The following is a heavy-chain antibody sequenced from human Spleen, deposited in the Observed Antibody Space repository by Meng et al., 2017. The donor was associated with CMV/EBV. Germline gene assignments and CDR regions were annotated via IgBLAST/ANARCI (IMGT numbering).Heavy chain of an antibody. CDR3: AREGDTAMALVDY. D-gene: IGHD5-18*01. V-gene: IGHV4-34*01. Sequence: QVQLQQGGAGLLKPSETLPLPCAVYGGSFSGYYWSWIRQPPGKGLEWIGEINHSGSTNYNPSLKSRVTISVDTSKNQFSLKLSSVTAADTAVYYCAREGDTAMALVDYWGQGTLVTVSS. CDR1: GGSFSGYY. J-gene: IGHJ4*02. CDR2: INHSGST.